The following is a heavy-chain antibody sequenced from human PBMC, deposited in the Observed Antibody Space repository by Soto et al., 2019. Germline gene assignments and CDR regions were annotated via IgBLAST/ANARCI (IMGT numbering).Heavy chain of an antibody. CDR2: ISSSSSYI. V-gene: IGHV3-21*01. CDR1: GFTFSSYS. D-gene: IGHD2-15*01. J-gene: IGHJ4*02. Sequence: PGGSLRLSCAASGFTFSSYSMNGVRQAPGKGLEWVSSISSSSSYIYYADSVKGRFTISRDNAKNSLYLQMNSLRAEDTAVYYCARRGSGGSCYSSWGQGTLVTVSS. CDR3: ARRGSGGSCYSS.